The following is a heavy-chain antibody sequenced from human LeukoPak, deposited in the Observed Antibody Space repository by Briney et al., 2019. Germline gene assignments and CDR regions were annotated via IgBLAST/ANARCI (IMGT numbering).Heavy chain of an antibody. Sequence: PGGSPRLSCAASGFTFSSYAMTWVRQAPGKGLEWVSTITSSNAPTNYADSVKGRFTISGDNSRNTLYLQMNSLRAEDTAIYYCAKSCGGDCYYCDYWGQGTLVTVSS. V-gene: IGHV3-23*01. CDR1: GFTFSSYA. J-gene: IGHJ4*02. CDR3: AKSCGGDCYYCDY. D-gene: IGHD2-21*02. CDR2: ITSSNAPT.